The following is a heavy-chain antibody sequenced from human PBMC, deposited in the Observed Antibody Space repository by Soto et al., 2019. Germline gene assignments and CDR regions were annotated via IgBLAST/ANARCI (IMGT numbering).Heavy chain of an antibody. Sequence: QVQLQESGPGLVKPSQTLSLTCTVSGGTISSGDYYWSWIRQPPGKGLEWIGYIYYSGSTYYNPSLNSRVTISVDTSKTQISLKLSSVTAADTAVYYCASLKLGYSTFDPWGQGTLVTVSS. J-gene: IGHJ5*02. V-gene: IGHV4-30-4*01. D-gene: IGHD5-18*01. CDR2: IYYSGST. CDR1: GGTISSGDYY. CDR3: ASLKLGYSTFDP.